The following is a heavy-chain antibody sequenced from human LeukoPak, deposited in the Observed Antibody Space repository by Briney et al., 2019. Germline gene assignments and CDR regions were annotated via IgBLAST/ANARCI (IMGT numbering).Heavy chain of an antibody. V-gene: IGHV3-48*01. CDR3: ARGWGPNPYYFDY. CDR1: GFTFSSYS. Sequence: PGGSLRLSCAASGFTFSSYSMNWVRQAPGKGLEWVSYISSSSSTIYYADSVKGRFTISRDNAKNSLYLQMNSLRAEDTAVYYCARGWGPNPYYFDYWGQGTLVTVSS. CDR2: ISSSSSTI. D-gene: IGHD7-27*01. J-gene: IGHJ4*02.